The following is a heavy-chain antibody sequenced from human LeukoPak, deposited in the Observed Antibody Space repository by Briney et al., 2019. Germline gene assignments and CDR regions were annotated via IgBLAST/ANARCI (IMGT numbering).Heavy chain of an antibody. CDR2: INHSGST. J-gene: IGHJ4*02. D-gene: IGHD5-18*01. CDR1: GGSFSGYY. Sequence: SETLSLTCAVYGGSFSGYYWSWIRQPPGKGLEWIGEINHSGSTNYNPSLKSRVTISVDTSKNQFSLKLSSVTAADTAVYYCARSGYSYGPFDYWGQGTLVTVSS. V-gene: IGHV4-34*01. CDR3: ARSGYSYGPFDY.